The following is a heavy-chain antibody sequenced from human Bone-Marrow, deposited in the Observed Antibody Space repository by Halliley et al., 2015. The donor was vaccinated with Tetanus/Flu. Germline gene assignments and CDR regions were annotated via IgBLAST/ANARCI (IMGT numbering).Heavy chain of an antibody. Sequence: SLRLSCAASGFTFRSYWMSWVRQAPGKGLEWVANIKQDGSEKYYVDSVKGRSTISRDNAKISLYLQMNSLRAEDTAVYYCAREKTAAVVIDYYYYGMDVWGQGTTVTISS. CDR3: AREKTAAVVIDYYYYGMDV. V-gene: IGHV3-7*01. CDR2: IKQDGSEK. CDR1: GFTFRSYW. D-gene: IGHD3-22*01. J-gene: IGHJ6*02.